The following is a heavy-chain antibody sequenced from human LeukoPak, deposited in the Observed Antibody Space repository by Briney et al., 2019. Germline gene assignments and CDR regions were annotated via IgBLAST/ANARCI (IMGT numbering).Heavy chain of an antibody. CDR3: AKPQRGMGARPPTPDY. CDR1: GFTFSSYA. J-gene: IGHJ4*02. CDR2: ISGSGGST. Sequence: PGGSLRLSCAASGFTFSSYAMSWVRQAPGKGLEWVSAISGSGGSTYYADSVKGRFTISRDNSKNTLYLQMNSLRAEDTAVYYCAKPQRGMGARPPTPDYWGQGTLVTVSS. V-gene: IGHV3-23*01. D-gene: IGHD1-26*01.